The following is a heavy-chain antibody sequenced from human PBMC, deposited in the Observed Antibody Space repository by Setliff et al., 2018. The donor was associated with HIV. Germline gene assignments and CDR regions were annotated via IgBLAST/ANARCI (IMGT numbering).Heavy chain of an antibody. D-gene: IGHD6-19*01. CDR3: ARLSDISSGWYGSFDF. Sequence: SETLSLTCTVSGGSISRYYWSWIRQPAGKGLEWIGNRYAGGSANYAPSLKGRVSISEDTSKNQFSLELKSVTAADTAVYYCARLSDISSGWYGSFDFWGQGTLVTVSS. CDR1: GGSISRYY. V-gene: IGHV4-59*08. CDR2: RYAGGSA. J-gene: IGHJ4*02.